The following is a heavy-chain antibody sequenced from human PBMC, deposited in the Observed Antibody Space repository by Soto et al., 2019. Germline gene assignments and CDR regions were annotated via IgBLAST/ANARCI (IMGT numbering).Heavy chain of an antibody. CDR1: GFTFSSYS. Sequence: EVQLVESGGGLVKPGGSLRLSCAASGFTFSSYSMNWVRQAPGKGLEWVSSISSSSSYIYYAESVKGRFTISRDNAKNSLYLQMNSLRAEDTAVYYCARDGEYCSGGSCYVFDYWGQRTLVTVSS. J-gene: IGHJ4*02. D-gene: IGHD2-15*01. V-gene: IGHV3-21*01. CDR2: ISSSSSYI. CDR3: ARDGEYCSGGSCYVFDY.